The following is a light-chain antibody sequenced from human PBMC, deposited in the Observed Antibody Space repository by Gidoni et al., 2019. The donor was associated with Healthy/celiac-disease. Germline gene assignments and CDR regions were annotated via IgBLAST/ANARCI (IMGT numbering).Light chain of an antibody. CDR1: QSVSRY. V-gene: IGKV3-11*01. CDR2: YAS. CDR3: QQRSNRPPIT. Sequence: IVLTQSPATLSLSPGERATLSCRASQSVSRYLACYQQKPGQAPRLLIYYASNSATGIPARFSGSGSGTEFTLTISSIEPEDFAVYYCQQRSNRPPITFGQGTRLEIK. J-gene: IGKJ5*01.